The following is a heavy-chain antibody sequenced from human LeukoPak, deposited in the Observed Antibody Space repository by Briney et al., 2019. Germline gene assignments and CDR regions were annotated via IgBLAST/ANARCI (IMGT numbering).Heavy chain of an antibody. CDR2: INHSGST. CDR3: ARKTIFGVVPVR. D-gene: IGHD3-3*01. J-gene: IGHJ4*02. V-gene: IGHV4-34*01. CDR1: GGSFSGYY. Sequence: SETLSLTCAVYGGSFSGYYWSWICQPPGKGLEWIGEINHSGSTNYNPSLKSRVTISVDTSKNQFSLKLSSVTAADTAVYYCARKTIFGVVPVRWGQGTLVTVSS.